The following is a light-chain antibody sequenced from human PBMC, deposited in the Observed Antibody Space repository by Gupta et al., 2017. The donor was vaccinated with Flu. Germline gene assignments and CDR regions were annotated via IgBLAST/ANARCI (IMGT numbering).Light chain of an antibody. Sequence: EFVLTQSPGTLSLSPAESVTLSCRASQSVSSTYLAWYQQKPGQAPRLLISGASSRATGVPDRFSGSGSGTDFTLTISRLEPEDFAVYYCQQYGSFFGPGTKVDIK. V-gene: IGKV3-20*01. CDR2: GAS. CDR1: QSVSSTY. CDR3: QQYGSF. J-gene: IGKJ3*01.